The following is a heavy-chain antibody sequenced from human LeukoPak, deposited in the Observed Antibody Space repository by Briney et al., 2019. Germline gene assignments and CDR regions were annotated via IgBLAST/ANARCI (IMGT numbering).Heavy chain of an antibody. Sequence: PGRSLRLSCAASGFTFSTYAMSWVRQAPGKGLEWVSAISGSGGSTYYADSVKGRFTISRDNSKNTLYLQMNSQRAEDTAVYYCAKDLPGQLLLGYFDYWGQGTLVTVSS. D-gene: IGHD2-15*01. J-gene: IGHJ4*02. CDR3: AKDLPGQLLLGYFDY. CDR1: GFTFSTYA. V-gene: IGHV3-23*01. CDR2: ISGSGGST.